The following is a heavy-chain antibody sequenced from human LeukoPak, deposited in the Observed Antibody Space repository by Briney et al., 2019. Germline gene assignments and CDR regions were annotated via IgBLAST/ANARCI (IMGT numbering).Heavy chain of an antibody. CDR1: GYTFTSYD. D-gene: IGHD6-6*01. Sequence: ASVTVSCKSSGYTFTSYDINWVRQATGQGLEWMGWMNPNSGNTGYAQKFQGRVTMTRNTSISTAYMELSSLRSEDTAVYYCARVYSSSPYYYYMDVWGKGTTVTVSS. V-gene: IGHV1-8*01. J-gene: IGHJ6*03. CDR2: MNPNSGNT. CDR3: ARVYSSSPYYYYMDV.